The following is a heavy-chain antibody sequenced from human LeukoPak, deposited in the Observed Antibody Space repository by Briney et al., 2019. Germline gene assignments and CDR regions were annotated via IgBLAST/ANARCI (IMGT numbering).Heavy chain of an antibody. CDR2: IYHSGST. Sequence: PSQTLSLTCTVSGGSISSGGYYWSWIRQPPGKGLEWIGYIYHSGSTYYNPSLKSRVTISVDRSKNQFSLKLSSVTAADTAVYYCARVRNWDPRGWFDPWGQGTLVTVSS. CDR1: GGSISSGGYY. V-gene: IGHV4-30-2*01. CDR3: ARVRNWDPRGWFDP. D-gene: IGHD7-27*01. J-gene: IGHJ5*02.